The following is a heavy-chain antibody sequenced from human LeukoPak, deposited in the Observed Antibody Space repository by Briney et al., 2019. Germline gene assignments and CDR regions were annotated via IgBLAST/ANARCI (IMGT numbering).Heavy chain of an antibody. Sequence: SETLSLTCTVSGDSISNSRHYWSWIRQPAGKGLEWIGRIYTSGSNNYNPSLKSRVTMSVDTSKNQFSLKLSSVTAADTAMYYCAREVADYGGYYYYHYMDVWGKGTTVTISS. CDR3: AREVADYGGYYYYHYMDV. CDR2: IYTSGSN. CDR1: GDSISNSRHY. V-gene: IGHV4-61*02. D-gene: IGHD4-23*01. J-gene: IGHJ6*03.